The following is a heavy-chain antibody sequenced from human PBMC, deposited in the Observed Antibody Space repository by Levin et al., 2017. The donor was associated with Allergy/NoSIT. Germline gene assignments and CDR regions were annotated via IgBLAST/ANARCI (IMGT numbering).Heavy chain of an antibody. D-gene: IGHD5-12*01. V-gene: IGHV1-2*02. CDR2: INPNSGGT. CDR1: GYTFTGYH. J-gene: IGHJ4*02. Sequence: GGSLRLSCKASGYTFTGYHIHWVRQAPGRGLEWMGWINPNSGGTNYAQKFQGRVTMTRDTSISTAYMELSRLSSDDTAVYYCSKDPGLSGYDIPYWGQGTLVTVSS. CDR3: SKDPGLSGYDIPY.